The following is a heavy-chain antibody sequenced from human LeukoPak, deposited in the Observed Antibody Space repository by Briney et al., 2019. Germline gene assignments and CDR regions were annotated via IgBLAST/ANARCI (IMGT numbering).Heavy chain of an antibody. D-gene: IGHD4-23*01. CDR3: ARGLKTTVVTPFAY. V-gene: IGHV5-51*01. Sequence: GESLKISFKASGYTFTNYWIGWVRPMPGKGLEWMGIIQPRGADARYSPSFRGQVTFSADKSASTADLQWSGLKASDTAIYYCARGLKTTVVTPFAYWGQGTLVTVSS. J-gene: IGHJ4*02. CDR2: IQPRGADA. CDR1: GYTFTNYW.